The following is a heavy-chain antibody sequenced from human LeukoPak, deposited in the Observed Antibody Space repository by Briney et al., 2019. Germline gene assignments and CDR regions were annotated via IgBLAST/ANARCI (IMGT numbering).Heavy chain of an antibody. J-gene: IGHJ4*02. CDR3: AREYSSSYGHFDF. Sequence: SETLSLTCTVSGASISSYYWSWIRQPPGKGLEWIGYIYYSGSTSYNPSLKSRVTISLDTSKNQFSLKLSSVTAADTAVYYCAREYSSSYGHFDFWGQGTLVTVSS. D-gene: IGHD6-6*01. CDR2: IYYSGST. V-gene: IGHV4-59*01. CDR1: GASISSYY.